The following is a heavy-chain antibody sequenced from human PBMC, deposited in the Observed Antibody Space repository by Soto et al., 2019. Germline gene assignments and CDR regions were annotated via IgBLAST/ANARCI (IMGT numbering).Heavy chain of an antibody. CDR3: AKQGRAFQLDY. D-gene: IGHD2-15*01. CDR2: IKQDGSEK. J-gene: IGHJ4*02. V-gene: IGHV3-7*01. Sequence: GRSLRLSCAASGFTFSSYWMSWVRQAPGKGLEWVANIKQDGSEKYYVDSVKGRFTISRDNAKNSLYLQMNSLRAEDTAVYYCAKQGRAFQLDYWGQGTLVTVSS. CDR1: GFTFSSYW.